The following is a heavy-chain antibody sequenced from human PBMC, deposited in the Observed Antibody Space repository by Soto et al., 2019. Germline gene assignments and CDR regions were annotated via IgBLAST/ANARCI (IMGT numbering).Heavy chain of an antibody. D-gene: IGHD2-2*01. CDR1: GFTFSSYS. V-gene: IGHV3-48*01. CDR3: ERTAGWDIVVVPAAWFDY. CDR2: ISSSSSTI. Sequence: GGSLRLSCAASGFTFSSYSMNWVRQAPGKGLEWVSYISSSSSTIYYADTVKGRFTISSDNAKNSRYLQMNSLRAEASAVYYCERTAGWDIVVVPAAWFDYWGQGTLVTVSS. J-gene: IGHJ4*02.